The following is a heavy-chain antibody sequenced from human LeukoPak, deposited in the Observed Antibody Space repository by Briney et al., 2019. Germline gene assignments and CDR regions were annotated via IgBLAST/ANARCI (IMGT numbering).Heavy chain of an antibody. CDR3: AREGYCTNGVCYGSGDAFDI. CDR1: GFTFSSYA. CDR2: ISGSGGST. J-gene: IGHJ3*02. D-gene: IGHD2-8*01. V-gene: IGHV3-23*01. Sequence: GGSLRLSCAASGFTFSSYAMSWVRQAPGKGLEWVSAISGSGGSTYYADSVKGRFTISRDNSKNTLYLQMNSLRAEDTAVYYCAREGYCTNGVCYGSGDAFDIWGQGTMVTVSS.